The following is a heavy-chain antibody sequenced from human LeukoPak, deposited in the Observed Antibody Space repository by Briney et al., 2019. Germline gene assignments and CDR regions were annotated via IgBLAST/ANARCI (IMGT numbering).Heavy chain of an antibody. J-gene: IGHJ6*03. V-gene: IGHV4-39*07. CDR1: GASISGSGYY. D-gene: IGHD4-17*01. CDR3: ARSLSRAVTKTYYYYYYMDV. Sequence: SETLSLTCTVSGASISGSGYYWSWIRQPPGKGLEWIGEINHSGSTNYNPSLKSRVTISVDTSKNQFSLNLSSVTAADTAVYYCARSLSRAVTKTYYYYYYMDVWGKGTTVTISS. CDR2: INHSGST.